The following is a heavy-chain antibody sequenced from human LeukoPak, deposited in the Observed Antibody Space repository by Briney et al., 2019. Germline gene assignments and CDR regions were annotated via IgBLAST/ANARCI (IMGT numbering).Heavy chain of an antibody. CDR1: GFTLSRYW. Sequence: GSLRLSCAASGFTLSRYWMSWVCQAPGKGLERIGEINHSGSTNYNPSLKSRVTISVDTSKNQFSLKLSSVTAADTAVYYCARLYPMRPEEVVIRNYFDYWGQGTLVTVSS. CDR2: INHSGST. V-gene: IGHV4-34*01. J-gene: IGHJ4*02. CDR3: ARLYPMRPEEVVIRNYFDY. D-gene: IGHD3-10*01.